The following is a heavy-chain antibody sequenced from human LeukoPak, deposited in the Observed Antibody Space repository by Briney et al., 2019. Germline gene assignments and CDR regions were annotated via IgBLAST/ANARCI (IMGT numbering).Heavy chain of an antibody. CDR2: TYYRSTWYN. CDR3: ARGTYDYVSRNTGFDP. CDR1: GDSVSSNSVT. Sequence: SQTLSLTCAISGDSVSSNSVTWNWIRQSPSRGLEWLGRTYYRSTWYNDYAVSVRGRITVNPDTSKNQFSLKLSSVTAADTAVYYCARGTYDYVSRNTGFDPWGQGTLVTVSS. D-gene: IGHD3-16*01. J-gene: IGHJ5*02. V-gene: IGHV6-1*01.